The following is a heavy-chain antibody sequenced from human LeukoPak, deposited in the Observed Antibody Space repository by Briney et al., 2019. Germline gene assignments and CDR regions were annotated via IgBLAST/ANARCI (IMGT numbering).Heavy chain of an antibody. Sequence: GGSLRLSCAASGFTFSDAWMSWVRQIPGKGLEWVGRTESKTDGGTTDYAAPVKGRFTISRDDSTNTLYLQMNSLKSEDTAVYYCTTYGSGRKFDYWGQGILVTVSS. D-gene: IGHD3-10*01. V-gene: IGHV3-15*04. CDR3: TTYGSGRKFDY. J-gene: IGHJ4*02. CDR2: TESKTDGGTT. CDR1: GFTFSDAW.